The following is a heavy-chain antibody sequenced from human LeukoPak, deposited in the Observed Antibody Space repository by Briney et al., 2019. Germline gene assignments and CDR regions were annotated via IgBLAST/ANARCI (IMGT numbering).Heavy chain of an antibody. CDR1: GYTFTVYY. V-gene: IGHV1-2*02. Sequence: ASVKVSCKTSGYTFTVYYIHWVRQAPAQGLEWMGWITPKSGGTNYAQKFQGRVTMTRDTSISTVYMELSGLRPDDTAVYYCTRGVLLLERGAFDIWGQGTMVTVSS. CDR2: ITPKSGGT. D-gene: IGHD1-1*01. J-gene: IGHJ3*02. CDR3: TRGVLLLERGAFDI.